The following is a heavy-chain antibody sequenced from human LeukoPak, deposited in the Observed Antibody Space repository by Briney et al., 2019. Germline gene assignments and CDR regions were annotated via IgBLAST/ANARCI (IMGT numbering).Heavy chain of an antibody. CDR1: GFTFSDYY. J-gene: IGHJ2*01. CDR2: ISSSGSTI. CDR3: ARVYSSSSVYFDL. V-gene: IGHV3-11*04. Sequence: PGGSLRLSCAASGFTFSDYYMSWLRQAPGKGLEWVSYISSSGSTIYYADSAKGRFTISRDNAKNSLYLQMNSLRAEDTAVYYCARVYSSSSVYFDLWGRGTLVTVSS. D-gene: IGHD6-13*01.